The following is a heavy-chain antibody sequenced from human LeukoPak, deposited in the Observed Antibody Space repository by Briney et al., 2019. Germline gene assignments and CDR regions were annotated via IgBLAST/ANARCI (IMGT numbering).Heavy chain of an antibody. J-gene: IGHJ6*02. V-gene: IGHV4-31*03. CDR3: ARHIVVVPAAVYYYYYGMDV. CDR2: IYYSGST. Sequence: KSSETLSLTCTVSGGSISSGGYYWSWIRQHPGKGLEWIGYIYYSGSTYYNPSLKSRVTISVDTSKNQFSLKLSSVTAADTAVYYCARHIVVVPAAVYYYYYGMDVWGQGTTVTVSS. D-gene: IGHD2-2*01. CDR1: GGSISSGGYY.